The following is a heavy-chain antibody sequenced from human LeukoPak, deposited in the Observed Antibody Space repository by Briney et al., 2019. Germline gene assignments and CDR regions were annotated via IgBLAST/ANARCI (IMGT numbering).Heavy chain of an antibody. V-gene: IGHV4-59*01. J-gene: IGHJ5*02. CDR1: GGSISSYY. CDR3: AGDVGSSNWFDP. D-gene: IGHD2-2*01. Sequence: PSETLSLTCTVSGGSISSYYWSWIRQPPGKGLEWIGYIYYSGSTNYNPSLKSRVTISVDTSKNQFSLKLSSVTAADTAVYYCAGDVGSSNWFDPWGQGTLVTVSS. CDR2: IYYSGST.